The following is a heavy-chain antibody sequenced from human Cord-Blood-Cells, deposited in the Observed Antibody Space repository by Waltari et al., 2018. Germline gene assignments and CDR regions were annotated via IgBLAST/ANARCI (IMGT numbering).Heavy chain of an antibody. D-gene: IGHD2-2*01. CDR3: ARLDCSSTSCYAFDI. CDR1: GGSISSSSYY. Sequence: QLQLQESAPGLVKPSETLSLTCTVSGGSISSSSYYWGWIRQPPGKGLEWIGSIYYSGSTYYNPSLKRQVTISVDTSKNQFSLKLSSVTAADTAVYYCARLDCSSTSCYAFDIWGQGTMVTVSS. V-gene: IGHV4-39*01. CDR2: IYYSGST. J-gene: IGHJ3*02.